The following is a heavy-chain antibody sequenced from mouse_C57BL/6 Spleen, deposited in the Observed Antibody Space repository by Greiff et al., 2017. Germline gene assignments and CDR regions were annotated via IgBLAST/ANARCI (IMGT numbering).Heavy chain of an antibody. V-gene: IGHV5-16*01. CDR3: ARDHYGSSSGFAY. CDR2: INYDGSST. CDR1: GFTFSDYY. Sequence: EVKVVESEGGLVQPGRSMKLSCTASGFTFSDYYMAWVRQVPEKGLEWVANINYDGSSTYYLDSLKSRFIISRDNAKNILYLQMSSLKSEDTATYYCARDHYGSSSGFAYWGQGTLCTVSA. D-gene: IGHD1-1*01. J-gene: IGHJ3*01.